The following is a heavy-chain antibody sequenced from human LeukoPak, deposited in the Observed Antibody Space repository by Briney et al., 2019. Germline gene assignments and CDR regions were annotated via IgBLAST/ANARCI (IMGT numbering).Heavy chain of an antibody. V-gene: IGHV3-33*01. D-gene: IGHD3-22*01. CDR1: GFTFSNYG. CDR3: ARDGAYYYDSSGSFGYYGMDV. J-gene: IGHJ6*02. CDR2: IWYDGSNK. Sequence: PGRSLRLSCAASGFTFSNYGIHWVRQAPGKGLEWVAVIWYDGSNKYYADSVKGRFTISRDNSKNTLYLQMNSLRAEDTAVYYCARDGAYYYDSSGSFGYYGMDVWGQGTTVTVSS.